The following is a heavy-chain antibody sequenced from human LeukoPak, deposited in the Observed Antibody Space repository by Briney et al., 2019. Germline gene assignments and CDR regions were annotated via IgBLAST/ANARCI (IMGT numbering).Heavy chain of an antibody. D-gene: IGHD3-10*01. CDR3: ARDYYGSGSYSWFDP. CDR1: GASINDFY. Sequence: PSETLSLTCAVSGASINDFYWTWIRQPPGKGLEWIGYVYYGGSTYYNPSLKSRVTISVDTSKNQFSLKLSSVTAADTAVYYCARDYYGSGSYSWFDPWGQGTLVTVSS. J-gene: IGHJ5*02. V-gene: IGHV4-59*12. CDR2: VYYGGST.